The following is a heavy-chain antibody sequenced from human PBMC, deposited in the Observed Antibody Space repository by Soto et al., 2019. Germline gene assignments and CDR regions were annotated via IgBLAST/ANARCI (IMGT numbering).Heavy chain of an antibody. V-gene: IGHV3-30-3*01. Sequence: QVQLVESGGGVVQPGRSLRLSCAASGFTFSSYAMHWVRQAPGKGLEWVAVISYDGSNKYYADSVKGRFTISRDNSKNTLYLQMNSLRAEDTAVYYCASGYYYDSSGSESDCWGQGTLVTVSS. CDR3: ASGYYYDSSGSESDC. D-gene: IGHD3-22*01. CDR1: GFTFSSYA. CDR2: ISYDGSNK. J-gene: IGHJ4*02.